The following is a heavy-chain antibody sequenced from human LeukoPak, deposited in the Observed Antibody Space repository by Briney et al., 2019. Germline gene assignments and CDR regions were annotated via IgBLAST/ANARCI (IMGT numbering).Heavy chain of an antibody. CDR1: GFTFKTYG. Sequence: GGSLRLSCAASGFTFKTYGMHWVRQAPGKGLDWVAFIEKDGSNKYYADSVKGRFTVSRDNSKNRLYLQLNSLRPEETALYYCAKDLEQWPAVPEYWGQGTLVIVSS. CDR2: IEKDGSNK. J-gene: IGHJ4*02. V-gene: IGHV3-30*02. D-gene: IGHD6-19*01. CDR3: AKDLEQWPAVPEY.